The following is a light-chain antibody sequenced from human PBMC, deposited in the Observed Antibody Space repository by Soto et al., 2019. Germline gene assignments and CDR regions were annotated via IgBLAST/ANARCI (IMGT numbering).Light chain of an antibody. CDR1: SSNIGAGYD. CDR3: QSFDNSLSGFYV. Sequence: QSVLTQPPSVSGAPGQRVTISCTGSSSNIGAGYDVHWYQQLPGRAPKLLIFGNTHRPSGVPDRFSGSKSGTSASLAITGLQPEDEADYYCQSFDNSLSGFYVFGSGTKLTVL. CDR2: GNT. V-gene: IGLV1-40*01. J-gene: IGLJ1*01.